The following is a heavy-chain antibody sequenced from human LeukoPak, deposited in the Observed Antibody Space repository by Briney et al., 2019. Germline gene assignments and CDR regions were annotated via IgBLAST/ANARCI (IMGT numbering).Heavy chain of an antibody. D-gene: IGHD6-19*01. CDR1: GFTFSDYY. J-gene: IGHJ4*02. CDR3: AKDLSRIAVAGTQDY. Sequence: PGGSLRLSCAASGFTFSDYYMSWIRQAPGKGLEWVSAISGSGGSTYYADSVKGRFTISRDNSKNTLYLQMNSLRAEDTAVYYCAKDLSRIAVAGTQDYWGQGTLVTVSS. V-gene: IGHV3-23*01. CDR2: ISGSGGST.